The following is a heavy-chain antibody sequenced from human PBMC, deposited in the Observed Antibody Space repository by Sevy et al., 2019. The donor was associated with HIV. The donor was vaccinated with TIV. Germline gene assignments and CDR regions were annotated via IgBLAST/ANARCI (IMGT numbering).Heavy chain of an antibody. Sequence: GGSLRLSCAASGFTFSSYSMNWVRQAPGKGLEWVSYISSSSSTIYYADSVKGRFTISRDNDKNSLYLQMNSLRDEDTAVNYCARGSAGDPDYYYYYYMDVWGKGTTVTVSS. D-gene: IGHD3-10*01. CDR3: ARGSAGDPDYYYYYYMDV. J-gene: IGHJ6*03. V-gene: IGHV3-48*02. CDR2: ISSSSSTI. CDR1: GFTFSSYS.